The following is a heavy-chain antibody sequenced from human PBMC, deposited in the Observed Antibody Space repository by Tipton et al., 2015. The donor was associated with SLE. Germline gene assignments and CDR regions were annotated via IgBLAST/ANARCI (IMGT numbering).Heavy chain of an antibody. CDR2: IYHSESP. J-gene: IGHJ4*02. CDR1: GGSIISSSW. CDR3: TRVPRYNWNYIAD. V-gene: IGHV4-4*02. D-gene: IGHD1-7*01. Sequence: TLSLTCAVSGGSIISSSWWSWVRQPPGKGLEWIGDIYHSESPNYNPSLKSRVTISIDKSKNQFSLKLTSVTAADTAVYHCTRVPRYNWNYIADWGQGTLVSVS.